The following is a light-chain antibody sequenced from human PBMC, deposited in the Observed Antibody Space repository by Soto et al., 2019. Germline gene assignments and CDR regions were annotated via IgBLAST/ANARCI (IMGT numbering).Light chain of an antibody. CDR3: QQYGRSPPWT. CDR1: QSVSSSF. Sequence: EIVLTQSPGTLSLSPGERATLSCRASQSVSSSFLAWYQQKPGQAPRLLIYGASSRATGIPDRFSGSGSGTDFTLTISRLEPDDFAVYYCQQYGRSPPWTFGQGTKVEI. V-gene: IGKV3-20*01. CDR2: GAS. J-gene: IGKJ1*01.